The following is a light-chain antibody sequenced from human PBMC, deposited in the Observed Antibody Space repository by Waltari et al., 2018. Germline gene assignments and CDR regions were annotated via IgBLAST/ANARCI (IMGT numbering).Light chain of an antibody. CDR2: YDS. V-gene: IGLV3-21*04. CDR1: NIGSKS. J-gene: IGLJ2*01. Sequence: SYVVTQSPSVSVAPGETARITCGGDNIGSKSVPWYQQRPGQAPVLVISYDSDRPSGIPERFSGSNSGNTATLTISWVEAEDEADYYYLVWHSTIDHQGVFGGGTKLTVL. CDR3: LVWHSTIDHQGV.